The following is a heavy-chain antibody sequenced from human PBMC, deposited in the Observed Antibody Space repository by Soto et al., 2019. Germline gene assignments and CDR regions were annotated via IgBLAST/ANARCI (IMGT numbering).Heavy chain of an antibody. CDR1: GYTFTSYD. CDR2: MNPNSGNT. D-gene: IGHD2-2*01. V-gene: IGHV1-8*01. CDR3: ARGLRDIVVVPAAMTYYYYMDV. Sequence: QVQLVQSGAEVKKPGASVKVSCKASGYTFTSYDINWVRQATGQGLEWMGWMNPNSGNTGYAQKFKGRVTMTTNTSISTAYMELSSLRSEDTAVYYCARGLRDIVVVPAAMTYYYYMDVWGKGTTVTVSS. J-gene: IGHJ6*03.